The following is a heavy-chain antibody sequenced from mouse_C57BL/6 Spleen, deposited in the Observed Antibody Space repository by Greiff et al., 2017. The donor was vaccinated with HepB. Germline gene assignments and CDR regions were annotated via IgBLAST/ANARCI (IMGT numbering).Heavy chain of an antibody. V-gene: IGHV1-52*01. Sequence: QVHVKQPGAELVRPGSSVKLSCKASGYTFTSYWMHWVKQRPIQGLEWIGNIDPSDSETHYNQKFKDKATLTVDKSSSTAYMQLSSLTSEDSAVYYCAKGGGYDGYYVGYYYAMDYWGQGTSVTVSS. J-gene: IGHJ4*01. CDR2: IDPSDSET. CDR3: AKGGGYDGYYVGYYYAMDY. CDR1: GYTFTSYW. D-gene: IGHD2-3*01.